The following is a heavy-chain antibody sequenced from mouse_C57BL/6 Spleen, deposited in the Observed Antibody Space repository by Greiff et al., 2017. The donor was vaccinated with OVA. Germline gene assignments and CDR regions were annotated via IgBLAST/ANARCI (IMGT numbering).Heavy chain of an antibody. D-gene: IGHD3-2*02. V-gene: IGHV1-82*01. CDR3: ARTPTAQATRAMDY. CDR1: GYAFSSSW. CDR2: IYPGDGDT. Sequence: VQLQQSGPELVKPGASVKISCKASGYAFSSSWMNWVKQRPGTGLEWIGRIYPGDGDTNYNGKFKGKATLTADTSSSTAYMQLSSLTSEDSAVYCCARTPTAQATRAMDYWGQGTSVTVSS. J-gene: IGHJ4*01.